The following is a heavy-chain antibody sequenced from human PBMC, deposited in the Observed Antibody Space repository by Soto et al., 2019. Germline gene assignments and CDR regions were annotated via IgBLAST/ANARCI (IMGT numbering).Heavy chain of an antibody. CDR3: ARFPRNRDIVVVPDHPDTPGSDPRYCSGGSCYSETLEYYFDY. CDR1: GFTFSSYS. D-gene: IGHD2-15*01. Sequence: GGSLRLSCAASGFTFSSYSMNWVRQAPGKGLEWVSSISSSSSYIYYADSVKGRFTISRDNAKNSLYLQMNSLRAEDTAVYYCARFPRNRDIVVVPDHPDTPGSDPRYCSGGSCYSETLEYYFDYWGQGTLVTVSS. CDR2: ISSSSSYI. V-gene: IGHV3-21*01. J-gene: IGHJ4*02.